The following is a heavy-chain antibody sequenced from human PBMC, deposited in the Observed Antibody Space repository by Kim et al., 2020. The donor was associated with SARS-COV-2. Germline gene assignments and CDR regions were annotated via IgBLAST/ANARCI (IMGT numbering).Heavy chain of an antibody. D-gene: IGHD3-16*01. Sequence: ADSVKGRFTISRDNSKNTLYLQMNSLRAEDTAVYYCAKDGERLGYYYYGMDVWGQGTTVTVSS. V-gene: IGHV3-30*02. J-gene: IGHJ6*02. CDR3: AKDGERLGYYYYGMDV.